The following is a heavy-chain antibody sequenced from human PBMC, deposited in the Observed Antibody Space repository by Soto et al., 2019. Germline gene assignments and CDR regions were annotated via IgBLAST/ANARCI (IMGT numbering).Heavy chain of an antibody. Sequence: QVQLVQSGAEVKKPGSSVKVFCKTSGVSFNNNGIGWVRQAPGHGLEWMGGVSPPFRTSNYARKFQGRISITAEASTGTVNMELSSLTSEDTAQYYCARVLYYGSGSYSPYGMDVWGQGTTVTVSS. D-gene: IGHD3-10*01. CDR1: GVSFNNNG. CDR3: ARVLYYGSGSYSPYGMDV. J-gene: IGHJ6*02. V-gene: IGHV1-69*01. CDR2: VSPPFRTS.